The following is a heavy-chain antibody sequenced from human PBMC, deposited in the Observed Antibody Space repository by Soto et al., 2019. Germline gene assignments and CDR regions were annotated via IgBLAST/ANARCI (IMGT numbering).Heavy chain of an antibody. CDR1: GGSISSSSYY. CDR2: IYYSGST. Sequence: SETLSLTCTVSGGSISSSSYYWGWIRQPPGKGLEWIGSIYYSGSTYYNPSLKSRVTISVDTSKNQFSLKLSSVTAADTAVYYCAGEYFGELLTDWGQGTLVTVSS. V-gene: IGHV4-39*02. D-gene: IGHD3-10*01. CDR3: AGEYFGELLTD. J-gene: IGHJ4*02.